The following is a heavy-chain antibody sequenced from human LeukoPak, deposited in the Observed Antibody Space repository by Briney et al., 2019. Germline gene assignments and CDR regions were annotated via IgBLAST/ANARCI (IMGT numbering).Heavy chain of an antibody. Sequence: GASVKVSCKSSGGTFSSYAISWVRQAPGQGLEWMGRIIPIFGTANYAQKFQGRVTITTDESTSTAYMELSRLRSEDTAVYYCAIRDTGLTSPFDYWGQGTLVTVSS. CDR2: IIPIFGTA. D-gene: IGHD3-16*02. J-gene: IGHJ4*02. CDR3: AIRDTGLTSPFDY. V-gene: IGHV1-69*05. CDR1: GGTFSSYA.